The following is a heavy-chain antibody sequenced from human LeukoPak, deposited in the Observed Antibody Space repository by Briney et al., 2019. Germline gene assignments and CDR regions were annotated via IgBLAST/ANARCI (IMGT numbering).Heavy chain of an antibody. CDR1: GGSISNYH. J-gene: IGHJ4*02. CDR3: ARKDGDW. D-gene: IGHD3-9*01. Sequence: PSETLSLTCTVSGGSISNYHWSWIRRPPGKGLEWIGYIYYSGSTNYNPSLKSRVTISLDTSKNQVSLRLSSVTAADTAVYYCARKDGDWWGQGTLVTVSS. V-gene: IGHV4-59*08. CDR2: IYYSGST.